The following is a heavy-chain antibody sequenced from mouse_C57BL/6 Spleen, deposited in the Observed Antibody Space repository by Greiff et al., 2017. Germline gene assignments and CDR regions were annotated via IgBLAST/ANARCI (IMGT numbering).Heavy chain of an antibody. CDR2: IDPSDSYT. V-gene: IGHV1-69*01. CDR3: ASYAY. J-gene: IGHJ3*01. Sequence: VQLQQSGAELVMPGASVKLSCKASGYTFTSYWMHWVKQRPGQGLEWIGEIDPSDSYTNYNQKFKGKSTLTVDKSSSTAYMQLSSLTSEDSAVYDCASYAYWGQGTLVTVSA. CDR1: GYTFTSYW.